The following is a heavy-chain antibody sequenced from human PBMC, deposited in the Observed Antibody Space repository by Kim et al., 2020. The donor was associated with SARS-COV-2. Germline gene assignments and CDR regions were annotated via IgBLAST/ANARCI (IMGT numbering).Heavy chain of an antibody. CDR1: GFTFSSYW. J-gene: IGHJ4*02. Sequence: GGSLRLSCAASGFTFSSYWMSWVRQAPGKGLEWVANIKQDGSEKYYVDSVKGRFTISRDNAKNSLYLQMNSLRAEDTAVYYCAIPPRSSWYGYHFDYWGQGTLVTVSS. CDR3: AIPPRSSWYGYHFDY. CDR2: IKQDGSEK. D-gene: IGHD6-13*01. V-gene: IGHV3-7*03.